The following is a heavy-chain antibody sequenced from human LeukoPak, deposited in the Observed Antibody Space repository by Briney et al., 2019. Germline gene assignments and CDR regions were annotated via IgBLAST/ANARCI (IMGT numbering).Heavy chain of an antibody. J-gene: IGHJ4*02. V-gene: IGHV1-3*04. CDR1: GYTFTNFA. D-gene: IGHD5-24*01. CDR2: INTGHGNT. CDR3: TRGSPERPDGLFDY. Sequence: ASVKVSCKASGYTFTNFAIHWVRQAPGQRPEWMGWINTGHGNTKYSQKFQDRVTITRDTSASTAYMELRSLRSEDTAVYYCTRGSPERPDGLFDYWGQGTLVTVSS.